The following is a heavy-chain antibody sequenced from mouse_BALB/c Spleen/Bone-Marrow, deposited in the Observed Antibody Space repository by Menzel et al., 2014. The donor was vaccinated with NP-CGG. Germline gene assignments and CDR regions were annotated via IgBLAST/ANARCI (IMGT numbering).Heavy chain of an antibody. Sequence: VQLQQPGAELVKPGASVKLSCTGSGFNIKDTFMHWVKQRPEQGLEWIGRIDPANGNTKYDPKFQGKATITADTSSNTAYPQLTRLTSEDTAVYYCTRGEDYWGQGTTLAVSS. J-gene: IGHJ2*01. CDR1: GFNIKDTF. V-gene: IGHV14-3*02. CDR2: IDPANGNT. CDR3: TRGEDY.